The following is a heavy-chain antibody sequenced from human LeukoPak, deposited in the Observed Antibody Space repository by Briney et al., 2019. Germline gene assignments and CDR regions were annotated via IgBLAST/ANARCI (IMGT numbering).Heavy chain of an antibody. D-gene: IGHD6-6*01. V-gene: IGHV3-30*04. J-gene: IGHJ4*02. Sequence: PGRSLRLSCAASGFTFSRFAMHWVRQAPGKGQEWVAIISYDGGNKYYADSVKGRFTISRDNSKNTLYLQMNSLRAEDTAVYFCVSLGYSSSSVRYWGQGTLVTVSS. CDR2: ISYDGGNK. CDR1: GFTFSRFA. CDR3: VSLGYSSSSVRY.